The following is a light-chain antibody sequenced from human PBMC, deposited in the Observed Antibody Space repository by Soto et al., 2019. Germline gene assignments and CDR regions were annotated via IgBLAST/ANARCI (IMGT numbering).Light chain of an antibody. CDR1: SSNIGARYD. Sequence: QSVVAEPPSASGAPGQRVTISCTWSSSNIGARYDVHWYQHLPGTAPKLLIYGNSNRPSGVPDRFSGSKSGTSASLAITGLKAEDEADYYCQSSDSSLSGSYVFGPGTKVTVL. V-gene: IGLV1-40*01. J-gene: IGLJ1*01. CDR3: QSSDSSLSGSYV. CDR2: GNS.